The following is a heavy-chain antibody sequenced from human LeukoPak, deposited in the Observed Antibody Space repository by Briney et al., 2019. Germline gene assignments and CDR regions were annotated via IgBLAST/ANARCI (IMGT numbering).Heavy chain of an antibody. V-gene: IGHV1-2*02. J-gene: IGHJ4*02. Sequence: GASVKVSCKASGYTFTCYYMHWVRQAPGQGLEWMGWINPNSGGTNYAQKFQGRVTMTRDTSISTAYMELSRLRSDDTAVYCCARDYYYDSSGHSPLDYWGQGTLVTVSS. CDR1: GYTFTCYY. CDR3: ARDYYYDSSGHSPLDY. CDR2: INPNSGGT. D-gene: IGHD3-22*01.